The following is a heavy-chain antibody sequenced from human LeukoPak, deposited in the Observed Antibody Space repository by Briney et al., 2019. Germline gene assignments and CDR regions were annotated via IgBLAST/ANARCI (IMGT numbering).Heavy chain of an antibody. D-gene: IGHD5-12*01. J-gene: IGHJ4*02. CDR1: EFTFSSYS. CDR2: ITNSGNSK. CDR3: ARETGGYGEYYFDY. Sequence: GGSLRLSCAASEFTFSSYSMNWVRQAPGKGLEWVSYITNSGNSKSYADSVKGRFTISRDNTKNSLYLQMNGLRAEDTAVYYCARETGGYGEYYFDYWGQGTLVTVSS. V-gene: IGHV3-48*01.